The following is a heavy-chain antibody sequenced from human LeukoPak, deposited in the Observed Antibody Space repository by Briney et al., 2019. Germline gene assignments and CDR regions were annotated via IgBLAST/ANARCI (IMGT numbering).Heavy chain of an antibody. V-gene: IGHV3-33*06. Sequence: RSGGSLRLSCAASGFTFSNYGMHWVRQAPGKGLEWVAAIWYDGSNKYYADSVKGRFTISRDNSKNTLYLQMNSLRAEDTAVYYCAKTRSSSGWTGTFDYWGQGTLVTVSS. CDR2: IWYDGSNK. CDR1: GFTFSNYG. CDR3: AKTRSSSGWTGTFDY. J-gene: IGHJ4*02. D-gene: IGHD6-19*01.